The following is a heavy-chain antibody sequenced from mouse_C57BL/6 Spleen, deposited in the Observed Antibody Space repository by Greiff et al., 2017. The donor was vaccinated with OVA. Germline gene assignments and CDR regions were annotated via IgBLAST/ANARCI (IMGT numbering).Heavy chain of an antibody. Sequence: EVQGVESGPGLAKPSQTLSLTCSVTGYSITSDYWNWIRKFPGNKLEYMGYISYSGSTYYNPSLKSRISITRDTSKNQYYLQLNSVTTEDTATYYCARYRDAHYYAMDYWGQGTSVTVSS. CDR1: GYSITSDY. J-gene: IGHJ4*01. CDR3: ARYRDAHYYAMDY. V-gene: IGHV3-8*01. CDR2: ISYSGST.